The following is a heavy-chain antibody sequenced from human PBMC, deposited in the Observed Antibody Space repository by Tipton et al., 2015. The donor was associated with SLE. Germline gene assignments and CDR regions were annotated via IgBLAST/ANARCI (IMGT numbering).Heavy chain of an antibody. D-gene: IGHD5-12*01. Sequence: TLSLTCTVSGDSISSSGYYWSWIRQHPGKGLEWIGHISYGGSTDYNPSLKSRVTISEDMSKNQFSLKLSSVTAADTAFYYCSRGGVGGYDYFDYWGQGTLVTVSS. CDR2: ISYGGST. CDR3: SRGGVGGYDYFDY. V-gene: IGHV4-31*03. CDR1: GDSISSSGYY. J-gene: IGHJ4*02.